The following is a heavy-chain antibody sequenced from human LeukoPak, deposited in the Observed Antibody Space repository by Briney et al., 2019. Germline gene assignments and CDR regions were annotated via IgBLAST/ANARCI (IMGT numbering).Heavy chain of an antibody. CDR2: ISSSSSYI. CDR3: ARVCNNHYYHSNTGWFDP. V-gene: IGHV3-21*01. Sequence: GGSLRLSCAASGFTFSSYSMNWVRQAPGKGLEWVSSISSSSSYIYYADSVKGRFTIFRDNAKNSLYLQMNSLRAEDTAVYYCARVCNNHYYHSNTGWFDPWGQGTLVTVSS. CDR1: GFTFSSYS. J-gene: IGHJ5*02. D-gene: IGHD3-22*01.